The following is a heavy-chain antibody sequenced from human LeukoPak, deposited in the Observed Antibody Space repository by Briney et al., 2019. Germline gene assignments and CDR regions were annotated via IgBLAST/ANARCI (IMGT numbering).Heavy chain of an antibody. CDR3: ARETGTVPFHNVLTGRQDFYYYYIDV. J-gene: IGHJ6*03. Sequence: SVKVSCKAVGDTFSIYGISWERQAPGQGLEWMGGIIPISGAAEYAQKFQGRVTITADEPTTTAYMELTSLTSDDTAVYYCARETGTVPFHNVLTGRQDFYYYYIDVWGKGTTVTVSS. V-gene: IGHV1-69*13. D-gene: IGHD3-9*01. CDR1: GDTFSIYG. CDR2: IIPISGAA.